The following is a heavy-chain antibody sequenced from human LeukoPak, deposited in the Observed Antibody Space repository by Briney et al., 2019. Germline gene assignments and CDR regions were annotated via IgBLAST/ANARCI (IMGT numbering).Heavy chain of an antibody. CDR3: ARDNLGYCTNGVCYTGDFDY. CDR1: GYTFTGYY. D-gene: IGHD2-8*01. Sequence: ASVKVSCKASGYTFTGYYMHWVRQAPGQGLEWMGWINSNSGGTNYAQKFQGRVTMTRDTSISTAYMELSRLRSDDTAVYYCARDNLGYCTNGVCYTGDFDYWGQGTLVTVSS. V-gene: IGHV1-2*02. CDR2: INSNSGGT. J-gene: IGHJ4*02.